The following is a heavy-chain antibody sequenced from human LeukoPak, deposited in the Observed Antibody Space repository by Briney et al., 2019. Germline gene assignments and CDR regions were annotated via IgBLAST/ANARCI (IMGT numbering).Heavy chain of an antibody. CDR2: ISGSGGST. J-gene: IGHJ6*02. Sequence: GGSLRLSCAASGFTFSSYAMSWVRQAPGKGLEWVSAISGSGGSTYYADSVKGRFTISRDNSKNTLYLQMNSLRAEDTAVYYCAKAQRRVLEWLSTQVRYGMDVWGQGTTVTVSS. CDR1: GFTFSSYA. D-gene: IGHD3-3*01. V-gene: IGHV3-23*01. CDR3: AKAQRRVLEWLSTQVRYGMDV.